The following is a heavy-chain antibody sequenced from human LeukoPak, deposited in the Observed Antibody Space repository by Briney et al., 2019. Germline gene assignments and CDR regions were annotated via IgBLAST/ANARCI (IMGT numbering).Heavy chain of an antibody. J-gene: IGHJ5*02. Sequence: GASVKVSCKASGYTFTGYYMHWVRQAPGQGLEWMGWINPNSGGTNYAQKFQGWVTMTRDTSISTAYMELSRLRSDDTAVYYCARGSSWYQGWFDPWGQGTLVTVSS. CDR1: GYTFTGYY. V-gene: IGHV1-2*04. D-gene: IGHD6-13*01. CDR2: INPNSGGT. CDR3: ARGSSWYQGWFDP.